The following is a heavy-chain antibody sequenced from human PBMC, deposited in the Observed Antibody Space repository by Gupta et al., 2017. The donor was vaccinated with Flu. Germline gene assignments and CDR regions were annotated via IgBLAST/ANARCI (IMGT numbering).Heavy chain of an antibody. CDR1: GFNFSVYG. J-gene: IGHJ2*01. V-gene: IGHV3-33*05. CDR2: ISHDGSKK. CDR3: ARGGDYGELNWYFDV. Sequence: QVQLVESGGGVVQPGRSLRLSCAASGFNFSVYGIHWVRQAPGKGLEWAALISHDGSKKYYADSVKGRFTISRDNSKNTVSLRMNSLRAEDTALYFCARGGDYGELNWYFDVWGRGTQVSVSS. D-gene: IGHD4-17*01.